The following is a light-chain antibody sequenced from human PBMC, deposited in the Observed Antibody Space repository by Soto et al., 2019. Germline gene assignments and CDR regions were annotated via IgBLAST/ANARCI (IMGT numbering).Light chain of an antibody. V-gene: IGLV2-8*01. J-gene: IGLJ3*02. Sequence: QSALTQPPSASGSPGQSVTISCTGTSGAVGGHNFVSWYQYHPGKAPKLIIYEVSKRPSGVPNRFSGSKSDNKASLTVSGLQAEDEADYFCSSYAGTNKVFGGGTQLTVL. CDR2: EVS. CDR3: SSYAGTNKV. CDR1: SGAVGGHNF.